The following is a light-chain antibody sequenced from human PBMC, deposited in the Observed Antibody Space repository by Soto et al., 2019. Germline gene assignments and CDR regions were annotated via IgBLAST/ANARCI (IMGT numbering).Light chain of an antibody. CDR3: QRYANSLYT. Sequence: ENVLTQSPGTLSLSPGERATLSCRASQSVDSNYLARYQQKPGQAPRLLIHATSTRATGIPDRFSGSGSGTDFTLTINRLEPEDFAMYYCQRYANSLYTFGQGTKLEIK. CDR1: QSVDSNY. CDR2: ATS. V-gene: IGKV3-20*01. J-gene: IGKJ2*01.